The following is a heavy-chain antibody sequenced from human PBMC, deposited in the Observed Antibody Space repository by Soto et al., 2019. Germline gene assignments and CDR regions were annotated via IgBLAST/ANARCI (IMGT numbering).Heavy chain of an antibody. V-gene: IGHV3-30-3*01. CDR1: GFIFSSYS. J-gene: IGHJ3*02. CDR3: ARDLVPLYDSSGSGVCDI. CDR2: ISYDGSNK. D-gene: IGHD3-22*01. Sequence: PGGSLRLSCAASGFIFSSYSMHWVRQAPGKGLEWVAVISYDGSNKNYADSVKGRITISRDNSKNTLYLQMNSLRAEDTAVYYCARDLVPLYDSSGSGVCDIWGQGTMVTVSS.